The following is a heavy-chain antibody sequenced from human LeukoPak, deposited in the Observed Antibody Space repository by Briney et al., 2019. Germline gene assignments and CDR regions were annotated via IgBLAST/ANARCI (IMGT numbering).Heavy chain of an antibody. CDR3: ARDFNYDYGLNWFDP. Sequence: ASVKVSCKASGYTFTSYYMHWLRQAPGQGLEWMGIINPSGGSTSYAQKFQGRVTITRDTSTSTVYMELSSLRSEDTAVYYCARDFNYDYGLNWFDPWGQGTLVTVSS. V-gene: IGHV1-46*01. CDR1: GYTFTSYY. J-gene: IGHJ5*02. CDR2: INPSGGST. D-gene: IGHD3-16*01.